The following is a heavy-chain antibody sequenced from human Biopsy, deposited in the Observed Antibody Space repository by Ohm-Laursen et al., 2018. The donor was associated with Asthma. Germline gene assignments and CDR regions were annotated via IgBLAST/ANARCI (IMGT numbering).Heavy chain of an antibody. CDR3: ARSLYSNSWQYAWFDS. CDR2: IYFSGST. CDR1: GGSLSSGPYY. V-gene: IGHV4-61*01. D-gene: IGHD6-13*01. Sequence: PSETLSLTCPVSGGSLSSGPYYWSWVRQHPGKGLEWIGYIYFSGSTNYNPSLKSRVTISVDTSKNQFSLRLSSVTAADTAVYYCARSLYSNSWQYAWFDSWGQGTLVTVSS. J-gene: IGHJ5*01.